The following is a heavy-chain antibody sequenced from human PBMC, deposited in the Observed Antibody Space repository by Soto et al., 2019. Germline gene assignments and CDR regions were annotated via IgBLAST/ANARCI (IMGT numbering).Heavy chain of an antibody. V-gene: IGHV3-23*01. Sequence: EVQLSESGGGLVQPGGSLRLSCVASGFTFSRYAMSWVRQAPGKGLEWVSTISDSGSNTYYADSVKGRFTISRDNSKNTLYLQVNSLRVEDTAKYYCAKVIVVVAAAVPPFDSWGQGTLVTVSS. CDR1: GFTFSRYA. CDR2: ISDSGSNT. CDR3: AKVIVVVAAAVPPFDS. J-gene: IGHJ4*02. D-gene: IGHD2-15*01.